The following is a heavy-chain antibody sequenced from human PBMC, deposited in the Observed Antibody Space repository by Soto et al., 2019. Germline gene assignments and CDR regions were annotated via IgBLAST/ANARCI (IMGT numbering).Heavy chain of an antibody. CDR3: AKLQWELLLGPEDAFDI. J-gene: IGHJ3*02. CDR1: GFTFSSYG. D-gene: IGHD1-26*01. Sequence: QVQLVESGGGVVQPGRSLRLSCAASGFTFSSYGMHWVRQAPGKGLEWVAVISYDGSNKYYADSVKGRFTISRDNSKNTLYLQMNSLRAEDPAVYYCAKLQWELLLGPEDAFDIWGQGTMVTVSS. V-gene: IGHV3-30*18. CDR2: ISYDGSNK.